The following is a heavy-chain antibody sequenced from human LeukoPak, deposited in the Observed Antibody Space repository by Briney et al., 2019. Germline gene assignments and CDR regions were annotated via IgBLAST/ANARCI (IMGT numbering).Heavy chain of an antibody. CDR3: ATNILVRDIINWFDP. J-gene: IGHJ5*02. CDR1: GYTFTSYG. D-gene: IGHD3-10*01. CDR2: ISAYNGNT. Sequence: ASVKVSCKASGYTFTSYGISWVRQAPGQGLEWMGWISAYNGNTNYAQKLQGRVTMTTDTSTSTAYMELRSLRSDDTAVYYCATNILVRDIINWFDPWGQGTLVTVPS. V-gene: IGHV1-18*01.